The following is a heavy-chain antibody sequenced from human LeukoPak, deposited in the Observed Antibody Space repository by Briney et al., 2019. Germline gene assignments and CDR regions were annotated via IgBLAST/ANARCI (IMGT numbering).Heavy chain of an antibody. CDR2: INHRGTT. V-gene: IGHV4-34*01. CDR1: GGSISSYY. J-gene: IGHJ4*02. CDR3: ASSVYYFDGSGYNSYYSAF. D-gene: IGHD3-22*01. Sequence: SETLSLTCTVSGGSISSYYWSWIRQPPGKGLEWIGEINHRGTTNFNPSLKSRVTMSVDTSRTQFSLKLKSVTAADTAIYYCASSVYYFDGSGYNSYYSAFWGQGALVTVSS.